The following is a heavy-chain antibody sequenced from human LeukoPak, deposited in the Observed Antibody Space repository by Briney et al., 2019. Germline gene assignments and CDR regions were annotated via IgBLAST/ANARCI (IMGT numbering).Heavy chain of an antibody. J-gene: IGHJ4*02. V-gene: IGHV3-9*01. CDR3: AKARGIAAAGTPDY. Sequence: PGRSLRLSCAASGFTFEDYAMHWVRQAPGKGLEWVSGISWNSGSIGYADSVKGRFTISRDNAKNSLYLQMNSLRAEDTALYYCAKARGIAAAGTPDYWGQGTLVTVSS. CDR2: ISWNSGSI. CDR1: GFTFEDYA. D-gene: IGHD6-13*01.